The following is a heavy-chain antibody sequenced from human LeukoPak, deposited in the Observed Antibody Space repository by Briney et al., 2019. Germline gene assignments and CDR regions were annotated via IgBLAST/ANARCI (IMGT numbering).Heavy chain of an antibody. V-gene: IGHV3-74*01. Sequence: QAGGSLRLSCAASGFTFSNSWMHWVHQAPGKGLVWVSRINSDGRSTVYADSVKGRFTISRDNAKNTLYLQMNSLRDEDTAVYYCARDRYSSGWFGYWGQGTLVTVSS. CDR3: ARDRYSSGWFGY. J-gene: IGHJ4*02. D-gene: IGHD6-19*01. CDR1: GFTFSNSW. CDR2: INSDGRST.